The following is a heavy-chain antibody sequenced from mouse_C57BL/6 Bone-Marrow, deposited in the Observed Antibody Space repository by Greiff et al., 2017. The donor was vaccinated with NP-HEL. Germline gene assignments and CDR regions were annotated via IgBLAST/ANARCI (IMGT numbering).Heavy chain of an antibody. CDR2: IYPRSGNT. Sequence: QVQLQQSGAELARPGASVKLSCKASGYTFTSYGISWVKQRTGQGLEWIGEIYPRSGNTYYNEKFKGKATLTADKSSSTAYMELRSLTSEDSVVYFCARRVYGSSCDVWGTGTTVTVSS. V-gene: IGHV1-81*01. J-gene: IGHJ1*03. CDR1: GYTFTSYG. CDR3: ARRVYGSSCDV. D-gene: IGHD1-1*01.